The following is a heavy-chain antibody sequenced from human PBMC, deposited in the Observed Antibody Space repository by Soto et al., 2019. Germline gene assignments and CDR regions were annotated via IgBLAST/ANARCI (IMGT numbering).Heavy chain of an antibody. Sequence: SETLSLTCTVSGGSISSGGYYWSWIRQHPGKGLEWIGYIYYSGSTYYNPSLKSRVTISVDTSKNQFSLKLSSVTAADTAVYYCARDRYCSGGSCYSLWFDPWGQGTMVTVS. CDR2: IYYSGST. CDR3: ARDRYCSGGSCYSLWFDP. D-gene: IGHD2-15*01. J-gene: IGHJ5*02. V-gene: IGHV4-31*03. CDR1: GGSISSGGYY.